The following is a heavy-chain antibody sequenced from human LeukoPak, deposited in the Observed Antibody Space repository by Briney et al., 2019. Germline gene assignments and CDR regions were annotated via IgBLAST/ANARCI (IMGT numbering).Heavy chain of an antibody. CDR2: TNHSGST. J-gene: IGHJ5*02. V-gene: IGHV4-34*01. CDR3: ARRRTPFDP. Sequence: SETLSLTCAVYGGSFSGYYWSWIRQPPGKGLEWIGETNHSGSTNYNPSLKSRVTISVDTSKNQFSLKLSSVTAADTAVYYCARRRTPFDPWGQGTLVTVSS. CDR1: GGSFSGYY.